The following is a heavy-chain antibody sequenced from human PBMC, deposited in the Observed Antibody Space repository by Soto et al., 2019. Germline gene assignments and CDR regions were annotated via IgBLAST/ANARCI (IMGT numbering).Heavy chain of an antibody. J-gene: IGHJ5*01. V-gene: IGHV3-21*04. Sequence: GGSLRLSCAASGFTFSSYSMNWVRQAPGKGLEWVSSLSSSSGHIYYADSVKGRFTISRDNAKNSLYLQMNSLRVEDTAVYYCVNSFAARGWFEGSDSWGRGTVVTVSS. D-gene: IGHD6-19*01. CDR3: VNSFAARGWFEGSDS. CDR2: LSSSSGHI. CDR1: GFTFSSYS.